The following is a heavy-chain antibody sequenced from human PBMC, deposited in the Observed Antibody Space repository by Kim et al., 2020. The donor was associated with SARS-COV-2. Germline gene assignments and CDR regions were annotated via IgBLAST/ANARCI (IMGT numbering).Heavy chain of an antibody. Sequence: SETLSLTCAVYGGSFSGYYWSWIRQPPGKGLEWIGEINHSGSTNYNPSLKSRVTISVDTSKNQFSLKLSSVTAADTAVYYCARGSSSWYSLGYYYYYMDV. CDR2: INHSGST. CDR3: ARGSSSWYSLGYYYYYMDV. V-gene: IGHV4-34*01. J-gene: IGHJ6*03. CDR1: GGSFSGYY. D-gene: IGHD6-13*01.